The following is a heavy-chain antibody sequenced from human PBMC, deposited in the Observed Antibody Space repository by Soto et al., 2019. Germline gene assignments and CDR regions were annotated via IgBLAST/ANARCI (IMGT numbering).Heavy chain of an antibody. V-gene: IGHV3-30-3*01. D-gene: IGHD3-22*01. Sequence: PGGPLRLSCAASGFTFSSYAMHWVRQAPGKGLEWGAVISYDGSNKYYADSVKGRFTISRNNSKNTLYLQMNSLRVEDTAVYYCARGVRRYYDSSGYYEFDYWGQGT. J-gene: IGHJ4*02. CDR2: ISYDGSNK. CDR3: ARGVRRYYDSSGYYEFDY. CDR1: GFTFSSYA.